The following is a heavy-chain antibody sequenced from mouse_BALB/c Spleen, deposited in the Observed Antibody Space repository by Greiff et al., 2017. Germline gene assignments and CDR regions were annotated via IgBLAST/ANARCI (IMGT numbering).Heavy chain of an antibody. J-gene: IGHJ4*01. CDR1: GFTFSDYY. CDR2: ISDGGSYT. V-gene: IGHV5-4*02. Sequence: EVQGVESGGGLVKPGGSLKLSCAASGFTFSDYYMYWVRQTPEKRLEWVATISDGGSYTYYPDSVKGRFTISRDNAKNNLYLQMSSLKSEDTAMYYCARGAYYRYLDAMDYWGQGTSVTVSS. D-gene: IGHD2-14*01. CDR3: ARGAYYRYLDAMDY.